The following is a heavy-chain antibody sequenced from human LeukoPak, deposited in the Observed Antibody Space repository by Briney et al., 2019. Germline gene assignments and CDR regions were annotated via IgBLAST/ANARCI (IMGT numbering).Heavy chain of an antibody. J-gene: IGHJ4*02. CDR3: ANGWVTAITEN. CDR1: GFTFSSYA. V-gene: IGHV3-23*01. Sequence: GGSLRLSCAASGFTFSSYAMSWVRQSPGKGLEWVSAISGSGSSTYYADSVKGRFTISRDTSTNTLYLQMNSLRAEDTAVYFCANGWVTAITENWGQRTLVTISS. D-gene: IGHD2-21*02. CDR2: ISGSGSST.